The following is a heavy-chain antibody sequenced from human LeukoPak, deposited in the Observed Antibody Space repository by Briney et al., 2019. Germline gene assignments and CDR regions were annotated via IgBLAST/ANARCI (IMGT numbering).Heavy chain of an antibody. CDR2: IYYSGST. CDR1: GGSISSYY. D-gene: IGHD2-15*01. Sequence: MPSETLSLTCTVSGGSISSYYWSWLRQPPGKGLEWIGYIYYSGSTNYNPSLKSRVTISVDTSKNQFSLKLSSVTAADTAVYYCARLNSRIEAFDIWGQGTMVTVSS. CDR3: ARLNSRIEAFDI. V-gene: IGHV4-59*08. J-gene: IGHJ3*02.